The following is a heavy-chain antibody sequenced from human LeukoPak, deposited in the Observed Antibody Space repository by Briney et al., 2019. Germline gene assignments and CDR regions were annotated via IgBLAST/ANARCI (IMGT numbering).Heavy chain of an antibody. V-gene: IGHV1-69*04. D-gene: IGHD3-3*01. CDR1: GGTFSSYA. CDR2: IIPILGIA. CDR3: AREATENYDFWSGNWFDP. Sequence: SVKVSCKASGGTFSSYAISWVRQAPGQGLEWTGRIIPILGIANYAQKFQGRATITADKSTSTAYMELSSLRSEDTAVYYCAREATENYDFWSGNWFDPWGQGTLVTVSS. J-gene: IGHJ5*02.